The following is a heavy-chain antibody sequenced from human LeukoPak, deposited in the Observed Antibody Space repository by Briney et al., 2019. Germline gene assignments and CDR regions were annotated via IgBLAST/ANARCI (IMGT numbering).Heavy chain of an antibody. Sequence: ASVKVSCKASGYTYTGYYVHWVQQAPGQGLEWIGWINPNSGDTNYAQKLQGRVTMTTDTSTSTAYMELRSLRSDDTAVYYCARRGGFGELPDYWGQGTLVTVSS. CDR2: INPNSGDT. V-gene: IGHV1-2*02. D-gene: IGHD3-10*01. CDR3: ARRGGFGELPDY. J-gene: IGHJ4*02. CDR1: GYTYTGYY.